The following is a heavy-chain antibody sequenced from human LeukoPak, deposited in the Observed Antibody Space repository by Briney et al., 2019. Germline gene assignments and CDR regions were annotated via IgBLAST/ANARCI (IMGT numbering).Heavy chain of an antibody. CDR3: AREGPRISGSPRY. CDR2: INPNSGGT. D-gene: IGHD1-26*01. J-gene: IGHJ4*02. CDR1: GYTFTGCY. Sequence: ASVKVSCKASGYTFTGCYMHWVRQAPGQGLEWMGWINPNSGGTNYAQKFQGRVTMTRDTSISTAYMELSRLRSDDTAVYYCAREGPRISGSPRYWGQGTLVTVSS. V-gene: IGHV1-2*02.